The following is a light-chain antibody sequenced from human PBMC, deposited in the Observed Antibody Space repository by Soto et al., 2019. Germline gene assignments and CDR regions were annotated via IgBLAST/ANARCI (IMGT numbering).Light chain of an antibody. J-gene: IGKJ4*01. V-gene: IGKV1-12*01. Sequence: IQMTQSPSSVSASVGDRVTITCRASQGVNWWLAWYQQKPGKAPNLLIYGASRLQSGVPSRFSGSGSGTDYTLTISSLQPEDFATYYCKQANSFPLTFGGGTKVDIK. CDR1: QGVNWW. CDR3: KQANSFPLT. CDR2: GAS.